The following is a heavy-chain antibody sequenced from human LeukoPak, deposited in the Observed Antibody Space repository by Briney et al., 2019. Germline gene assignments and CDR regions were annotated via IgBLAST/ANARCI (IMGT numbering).Heavy chain of an antibody. Sequence: PVKVSCKASGFTFTSSAVQWVRQARGQRLEWIGWIVVGSGNTNYAQKFQERVTITRDMSTSTAYMELSSLRSEDTAVYYCATRKCGGDCYSDYYYGMDVWGQGTTVTVSS. V-gene: IGHV1-58*01. CDR1: GFTFTSSA. D-gene: IGHD2-21*02. CDR3: ATRKCGGDCYSDYYYGMDV. J-gene: IGHJ6*02. CDR2: IVVGSGNT.